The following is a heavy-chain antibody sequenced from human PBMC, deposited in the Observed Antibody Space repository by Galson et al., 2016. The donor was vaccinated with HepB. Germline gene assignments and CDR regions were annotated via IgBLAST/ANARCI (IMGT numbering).Heavy chain of an antibody. CDR2: ISTRRAT. Sequence: SLRLSCAASGFVFSNFGLSWVRQAPGKGLEWVASISTRRATYYSDSVQGRFTISRDNSNNTLHLQMNGLRAEDTAVYYCAKERLVRRIFDRWGQGTMLTGSS. CDR3: AKERLVRRIFDR. V-gene: IGHV3-23*01. CDR1: GFVFSNFG. J-gene: IGHJ4*02. D-gene: IGHD1-1*01.